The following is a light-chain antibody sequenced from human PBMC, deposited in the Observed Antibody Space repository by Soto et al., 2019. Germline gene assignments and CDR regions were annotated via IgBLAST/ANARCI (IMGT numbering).Light chain of an antibody. CDR2: AAS. CDR1: QSVRSSY. CDR3: QQYGSSAWT. J-gene: IGKJ1*01. Sequence: EIVLTQSPGTLSLSPGEGATLSCRASQSVRSSYLAWYQQKPGQAPRLLIYAASSRAAGIPDRFSGSGSGTDLTLTISRLEPEEFAGYYCQQYGSSAWTFGRGTKVEIK. V-gene: IGKV3-20*01.